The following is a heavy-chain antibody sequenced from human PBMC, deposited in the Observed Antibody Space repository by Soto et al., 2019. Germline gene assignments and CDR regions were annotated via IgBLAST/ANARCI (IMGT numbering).Heavy chain of an antibody. V-gene: IGHV1-8*01. CDR2: MNPNSCNT. Sequence: QVQLVQSGAEVKKPGASVKVSCKASGYTFTSYDINWVRQATGQGLEWMGWMNPNSCNTGYAQKFQGRVTMTRTTSISTAYLALSSLRSEDTAVYYCARRSPMVRGVIIVGYWGQGTLVTVSS. CDR3: ARRSPMVRGVIIVGY. J-gene: IGHJ4*02. CDR1: GYTFTSYD. D-gene: IGHD3-10*01.